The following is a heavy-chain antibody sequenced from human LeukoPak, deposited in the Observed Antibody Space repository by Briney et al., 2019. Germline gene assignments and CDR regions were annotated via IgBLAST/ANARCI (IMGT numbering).Heavy chain of an antibody. CDR1: GGSFSGYY. CDR3: ARLVGVAATTDY. J-gene: IGHJ4*02. V-gene: IGHV4-34*01. D-gene: IGHD2-15*01. Sequence: SETLSLTCAVYGGSFSGYYWSWIRQPPGKGLEWIGEINHSGSTNYNPSLKSRVTISVDTSKNQFSLKLSSVTAADTAVYYCARLVGVAATTDYWGQGTLVTVSS. CDR2: INHSGST.